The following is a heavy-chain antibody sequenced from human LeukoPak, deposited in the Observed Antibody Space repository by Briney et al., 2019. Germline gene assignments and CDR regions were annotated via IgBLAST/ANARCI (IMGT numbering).Heavy chain of an antibody. CDR3: ARDHNVYHSGRGFDP. Sequence: PGGSLRLSCAASGFTFSSNAMSWVRQAPGKGLEWVSSITSSSTYIHYADSVKGRFTISRDNAKNSLYLQMNSLRAEDTAVYYCARDHNVYHSGRGFDPWGQGTLVTVSS. CDR1: GFTFSSNA. CDR2: ITSSSTYI. V-gene: IGHV3-21*06. J-gene: IGHJ5*02. D-gene: IGHD3-10*01.